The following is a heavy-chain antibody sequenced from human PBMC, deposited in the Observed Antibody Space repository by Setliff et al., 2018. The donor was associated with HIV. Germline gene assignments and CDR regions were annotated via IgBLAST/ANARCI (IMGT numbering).Heavy chain of an antibody. CDR1: GYSISSGYY. V-gene: IGHV4-38-2*01. Sequence: PSETLSLTCAVSGYSISSGYYWGWIRQPPGKGLEWIGSISYSGSTYYNPSLKSRVTISVDTSKNQFALRLSSVTAADSAVYYCARRRETIVVVIGIPNWYFDLWGRGTLVTVSS. J-gene: IGHJ2*01. D-gene: IGHD2-21*01. CDR2: ISYSGST. CDR3: ARRRETIVVVIGIPNWYFDL.